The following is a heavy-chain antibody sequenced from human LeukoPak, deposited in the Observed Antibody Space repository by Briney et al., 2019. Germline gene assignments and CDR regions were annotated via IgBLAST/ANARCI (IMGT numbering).Heavy chain of an antibody. CDR2: ISYSGSV. V-gene: IGHV4-61*01. D-gene: IGHD6-13*01. CDR1: GGSVSGDPYY. Sequence: SETLSLTCSVSGGSVSGDPYYWSWIRQPPGKGPEWIGHISYSGSVNSNPSLKSRVTASIDTSKNQFSLKLSSVTAADTAVYYCARAGRYSSSWSHYYYYYGMDVWGQGTTVTVSS. CDR3: ARAGRYSSSWSHYYYYYGMDV. J-gene: IGHJ6*02.